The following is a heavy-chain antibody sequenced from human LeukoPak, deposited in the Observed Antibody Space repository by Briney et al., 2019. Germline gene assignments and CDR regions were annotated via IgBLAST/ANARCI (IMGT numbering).Heavy chain of an antibody. V-gene: IGHV4-61*02. CDR1: GGSISSGSYY. D-gene: IGHD3-10*01. Sequence: SETLSLTCTVSGGSISSGSYYWSWIRQPAGKGLEWIGRIYTSGSTNYNPSLKSRVTISVDTSKNQFSLKLSSVTAADTAVYYCARAVYGSGSSYYYYYYMDVWGKGTTVTVSS. J-gene: IGHJ6*03. CDR2: IYTSGST. CDR3: ARAVYGSGSSYYYYYYMDV.